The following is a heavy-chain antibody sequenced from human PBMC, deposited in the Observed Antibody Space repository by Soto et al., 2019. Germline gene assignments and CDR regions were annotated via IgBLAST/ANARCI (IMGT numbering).Heavy chain of an antibody. Sequence: QVQLLESGPGLVKPSETLSLTCTVSGGSISSYYWSWIRQPPGKGLEWIGYIFSSGSTNYNPSLKSRVTISVDTSKNQFSLKLSFVTAADTAVSYCARRYGGGFDFWGQGTLVTVSS. CDR2: IFSSGST. D-gene: IGHD3-10*01. CDR3: ARRYGGGFDF. V-gene: IGHV4-59*08. CDR1: GGSISSYY. J-gene: IGHJ4*02.